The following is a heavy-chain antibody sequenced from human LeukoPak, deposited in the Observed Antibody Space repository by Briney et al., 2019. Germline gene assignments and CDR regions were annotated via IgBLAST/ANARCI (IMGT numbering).Heavy chain of an antibody. J-gene: IGHJ6*04. CDR2: IYHSGST. Sequence: SETLSLTCAVSGGSISSSNWWSWVRQPPGKGLEWIGEIYHSGSTNYNPSLESRVTISVDKSKNQFSLKLSSVTAADTAVYYCARAIVPMVRGVIIPYYYYGMDVWGKGTTVTVSS. V-gene: IGHV4-4*02. D-gene: IGHD3-10*01. CDR1: GGSISSSNW. CDR3: ARAIVPMVRGVIIPYYYYGMDV.